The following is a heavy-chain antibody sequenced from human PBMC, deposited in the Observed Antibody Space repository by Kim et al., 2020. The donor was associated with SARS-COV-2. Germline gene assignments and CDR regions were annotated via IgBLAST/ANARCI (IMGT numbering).Heavy chain of an antibody. CDR3: ARGGYSGYPDY. CDR2: IYYSGST. V-gene: IGHV4-39*07. Sequence: SETLSLTCTVSGGSISSSSYYWGWIRQPPGKGLEWIGSIYYSGSTYYNPSLKSRVTISVDTSKNQFSLKLSSVTAADTAVYYCARGGYSGYPDYWGQGTLVTVSS. CDR1: GGSISSSSYY. D-gene: IGHD5-12*01. J-gene: IGHJ4*02.